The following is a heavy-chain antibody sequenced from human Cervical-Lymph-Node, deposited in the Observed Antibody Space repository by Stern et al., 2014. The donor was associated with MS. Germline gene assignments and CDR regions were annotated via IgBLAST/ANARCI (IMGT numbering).Heavy chain of an antibody. J-gene: IGHJ5*02. D-gene: IGHD2-2*01. CDR2: IIPIIGLA. Sequence: QVQLQQSGSEVKKPGSSVKVSCKASGGTFSSSYAVSWVRQAPGQGLEWMGRIIPIIGLANYAQKFQNRVTISADKSTSIVYLEVNSLTSEDTAVYYCARGIVTNRAAASLHNLFDPWGQGTRVTVSS. CDR1: GGTFSSSYA. V-gene: IGHV1-69*04. CDR3: ARGIVTNRAAASLHNLFDP.